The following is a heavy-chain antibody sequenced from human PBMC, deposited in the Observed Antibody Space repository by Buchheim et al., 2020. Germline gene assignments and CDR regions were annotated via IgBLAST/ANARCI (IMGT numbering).Heavy chain of an antibody. Sequence: QVQLLQSGPGLVRPSETLSLTCTVSGASMSGFHWSWVRQPPGKGLEWVGRMSYSGGTEYNPSLTSRVTISIDTSKNQFSLSLISVTAADTAVYYCARWAGAPRSGWFDPWGQGTL. CDR2: MSYSGGT. J-gene: IGHJ5*02. D-gene: IGHD3-3*01. V-gene: IGHV4-59*01. CDR1: GASMSGFH. CDR3: ARWAGAPRSGWFDP.